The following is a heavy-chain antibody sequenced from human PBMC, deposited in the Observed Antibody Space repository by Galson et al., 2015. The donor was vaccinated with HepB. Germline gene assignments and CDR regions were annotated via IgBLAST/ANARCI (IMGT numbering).Heavy chain of an antibody. CDR2: INAGDGDT. CDR3: AKLGVAASSGWYDGLDP. Sequence: SVKVSCKAFGYIFTNYAVHWVRQAPGQRLEWMGWINAGDGDTKYSQNFQGRITITRDTSANTAFMEVSSLKSEDTAVYYCAKLGVAASSGWYDGLDPWGQGTLVTVSS. D-gene: IGHD6-19*01. CDR1: GYIFTNYA. J-gene: IGHJ5*02. V-gene: IGHV1-3*01.